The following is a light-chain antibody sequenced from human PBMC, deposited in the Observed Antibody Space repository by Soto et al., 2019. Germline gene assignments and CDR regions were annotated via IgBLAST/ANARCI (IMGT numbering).Light chain of an antibody. CDR3: QQYGSSGT. CDR1: QSVSSNY. CDR2: GAS. V-gene: IGKV3-20*01. Sequence: PGERATLSCMASQSVSSNYLAWYQQKPGQAPRLLIYGASSRATGIPDRFSGSGSGTDFTLTISRLEPEDFAVYYCQQYGSSGTFGQGTKVDIK. J-gene: IGKJ1*01.